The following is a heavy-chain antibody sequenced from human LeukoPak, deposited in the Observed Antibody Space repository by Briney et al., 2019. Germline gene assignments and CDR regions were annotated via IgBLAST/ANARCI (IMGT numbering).Heavy chain of an antibody. CDR1: GFKFSDYS. D-gene: IGHD6-19*01. Sequence: GSLRLSCAASGFKFSDYSMNWVRQVPGKGLEWVASISAFSTYVYYPDSVKGRFTVSRDNARNSVYLQLDSLRDEDTALYFCARASYWFESSGHPQHYYFDYWGQGTMV. J-gene: IGHJ4*02. CDR3: ARASYWFESSGHPQHYYFDY. V-gene: IGHV3-21*01. CDR2: ISAFSTYV.